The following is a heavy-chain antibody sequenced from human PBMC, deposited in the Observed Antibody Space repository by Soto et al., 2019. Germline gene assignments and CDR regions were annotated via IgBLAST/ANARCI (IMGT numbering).Heavy chain of an antibody. CDR3: AAEYSSSSELGY. CDR1: GFTFSNYG. V-gene: IGHV3-30*03. Sequence: QVQLVESGGGVVQPGRSLRLSCPASGFTFSNYGMHWVRQAPGKGLEWVAVISYDGSRNSYADAVKGRFTISRDNSKNTLYLQMNSLRGEDTAVYYCAAEYSSSSELGYWGQGTLVTVSS. CDR2: ISYDGSRN. D-gene: IGHD6-6*01. J-gene: IGHJ4*02.